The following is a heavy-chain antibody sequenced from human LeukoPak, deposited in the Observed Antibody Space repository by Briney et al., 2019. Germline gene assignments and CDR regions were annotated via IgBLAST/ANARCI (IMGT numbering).Heavy chain of an antibody. Sequence: PGGSLRLSCAASGFTFSSYWMSWVRQAPGKGLEWVANIKQDGSEKYYVDSANGRFTISSDNSKNTLYLQLNSLRAEHSDEYYCAHHSSSEVQLWLLSYMDLGAKDPTVTVSS. J-gene: IGHJ6*03. V-gene: IGHV3-7*03. CDR1: GFTFSSYW. D-gene: IGHD5-18*01. CDR3: AHHSSSEVQLWLLSYMDL. CDR2: IKQDGSEK.